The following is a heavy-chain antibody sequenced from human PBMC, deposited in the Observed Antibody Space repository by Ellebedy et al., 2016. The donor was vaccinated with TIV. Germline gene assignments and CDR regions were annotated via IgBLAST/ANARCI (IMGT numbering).Heavy chain of an antibody. D-gene: IGHD3-10*01. CDR1: GFTVSSNY. V-gene: IGHV3-53*01. CDR2: IYSGGST. J-gene: IGHJ4*02. Sequence: PGGSLRLSCAASGFTVSSNYMSWVRQAPGKGLEWVSVIYSGGSTYYADSVKGRFTISRDNSKNTLYLQMNSLRAEDTAVYYCATRRPLYYYGSGQNDYWGQGTLVTVSS. CDR3: ATRRPLYYYGSGQNDY.